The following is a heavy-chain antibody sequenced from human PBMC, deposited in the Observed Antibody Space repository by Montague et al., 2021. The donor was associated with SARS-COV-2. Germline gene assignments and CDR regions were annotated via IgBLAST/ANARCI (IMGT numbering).Heavy chain of an antibody. CDR2: ITGSGGST. D-gene: IGHD3-3*01. J-gene: IGHJ4*02. CDR1: GFTFRNYA. V-gene: IGHV3-23*01. Sequence: SLRLSCAASGFTFRNYAMGWVRQAPGKGLEWVSTITGSGGSTYYADSVKGRFTISRDNSKNTLYLQMSSLTAEDTAVYYCANHQGITVFGVIFNWGQGTLVTVSS. CDR3: ANHQGITVFGVIFN.